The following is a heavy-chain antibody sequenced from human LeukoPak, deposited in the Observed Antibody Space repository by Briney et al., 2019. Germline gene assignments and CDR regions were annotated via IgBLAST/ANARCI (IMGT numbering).Heavy chain of an antibody. J-gene: IGHJ4*02. D-gene: IGHD6-19*01. V-gene: IGHV3-64*01. CDR1: GFTFSSYA. CDR2: ISSNGGST. CDR3: ARVRGSGWYRGSSDY. Sequence: GGSLRLSCAASGFTFSSYAMHWVRQAPGKGLEYVSAISSNGGSTYYANSVKGRFTISRDNVKNSLDLQMNSLRVEDTALYYCARVRGSGWYRGSSDYWGQGTLVTVSS.